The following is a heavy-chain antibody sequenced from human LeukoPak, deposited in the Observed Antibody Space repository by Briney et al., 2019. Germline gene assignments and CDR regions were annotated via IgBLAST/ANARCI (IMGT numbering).Heavy chain of an antibody. J-gene: IGHJ4*02. D-gene: IGHD6-13*01. CDR1: GYTFTSYD. CDR2: MNPNSGNT. Sequence: ASVKVSCKASGYTFTSYDINWVRQATGQGLEWMGWMNPNSGNTGYAQKFQGRVTMTRDTSTSTVYMELSSLRSEDTAVYYCARGPTSLVGSSWYGGFVYWGQGTLVTVSS. V-gene: IGHV1-8*01. CDR3: ARGPTSLVGSSWYGGFVY.